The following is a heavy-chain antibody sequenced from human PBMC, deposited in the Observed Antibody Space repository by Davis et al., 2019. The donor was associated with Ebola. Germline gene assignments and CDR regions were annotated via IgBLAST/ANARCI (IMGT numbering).Heavy chain of an antibody. CDR1: GFTFSSHW. J-gene: IGHJ6*04. Sequence: GESLKISCAASGFTFSSHWMHWVRQVPGKGLVWVSRINGDGSRTTYADSVKGRFTISRDNVKNSLYLQMNSLRAEDTAVYYCVRDTYYYYNTMDVWGKGTAVTVSS. CDR3: VRDTYYYYNTMDV. CDR2: INGDGSRT. V-gene: IGHV3-74*01.